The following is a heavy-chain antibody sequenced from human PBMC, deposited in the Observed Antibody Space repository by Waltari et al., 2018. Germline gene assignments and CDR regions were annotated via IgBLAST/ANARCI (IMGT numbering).Heavy chain of an antibody. CDR2: IYTSGST. D-gene: IGHD2-21*01. Sequence: QVQLQESGPGLVKPSQTLSLTCTVSGGSISSGSYYLSWIRQPAGKGLEWIGRIYTSGSTNYNPSLKSRVTISVDTSKNQFSLKLSSVTAADTAVYYCARAEGDYQFDYWGQGTLVTVSS. CDR1: GGSISSGSYY. J-gene: IGHJ4*02. V-gene: IGHV4-61*02. CDR3: ARAEGDYQFDY.